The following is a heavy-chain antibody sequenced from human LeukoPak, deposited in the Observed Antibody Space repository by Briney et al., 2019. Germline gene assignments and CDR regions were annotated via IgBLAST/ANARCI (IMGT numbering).Heavy chain of an antibody. V-gene: IGHV1-2*02. CDR2: INPNSGDT. D-gene: IGHD3-3*01. CDR1: GYTFTSYY. CDR3: AKDGTRYGLWSGYWYLDY. J-gene: IGHJ4*02. Sequence: ASVKVSCKASGYTFTSYYIHWVRQAPGQGPEWMGWINPNSGDTYYAQKFQGRVTMTRDTSITTAYMELSSLRSDDTAVYYCAKDGTRYGLWSGYWYLDYWGQGTLVTVSS.